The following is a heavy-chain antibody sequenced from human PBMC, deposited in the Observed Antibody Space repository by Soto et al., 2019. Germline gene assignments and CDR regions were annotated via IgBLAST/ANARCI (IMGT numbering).Heavy chain of an antibody. CDR2: ISGSGGST. CDR1: GFTFSSYA. V-gene: IGHV3-23*01. Sequence: GGSLRLSCAASGFTFSSYAMSWVRQAPGKGLEWVSAISGSGGSTYYADSAKGRFTISRDNSKNTLYLQMNSLRAEDTAVYYCATNSRLRFLVWGYGMDVWGQGTTVTVSS. D-gene: IGHD3-3*01. CDR3: ATNSRLRFLVWGYGMDV. J-gene: IGHJ6*02.